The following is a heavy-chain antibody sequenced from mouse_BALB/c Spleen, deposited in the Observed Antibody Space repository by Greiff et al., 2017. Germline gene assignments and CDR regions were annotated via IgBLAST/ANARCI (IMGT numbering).Heavy chain of an antibody. Sequence: EVKLQESGGGLVQPGGSRKLSCAASGFTFSSFGMHWVRQAPEKGLEWVAYISSGSSTIYYADTVKGRFTISRDNPKNTLFLQMTSLRSEDTAMYYCARSSYYGSSYGTFMDYWGQGTSVTVSS. D-gene: IGHD1-1*01. CDR2: ISSGSSTI. J-gene: IGHJ4*01. V-gene: IGHV5-17*02. CDR1: GFTFSSFG. CDR3: ARSSYYGSSYGTFMDY.